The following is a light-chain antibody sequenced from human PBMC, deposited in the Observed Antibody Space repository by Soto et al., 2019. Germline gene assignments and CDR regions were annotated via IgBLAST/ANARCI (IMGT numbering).Light chain of an antibody. CDR3: QHYGGPFT. J-gene: IGKJ3*01. Sequence: EIVLTQSPGTLSWSPGESATLSCRASQSVSSSYLAWYQQKPGQAPRLLISAAYSRASGIPGRFSGSGSGTDFTLTIRRLEPEDFAVYYCQHYGGPFTFGPGTKVDIK. V-gene: IGKV3-20*01. CDR1: QSVSSSY. CDR2: AAY.